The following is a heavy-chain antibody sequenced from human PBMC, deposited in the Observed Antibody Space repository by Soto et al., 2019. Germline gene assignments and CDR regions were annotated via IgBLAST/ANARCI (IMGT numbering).Heavy chain of an antibody. V-gene: IGHV3-48*03. CDR2: ISSSGSTI. CDR1: GFTFSNYE. CDR3: ARVRTGTVFDY. Sequence: GGSLRLSCAASGFTFSNYEMNWVRQAPGKGLEWVSYISSSGSTIYYADSVKGRFTISRDNAKNSLYLQMNSLRAEDTAVYYCARVRTGTVFDYWGQGTLVTVSS. D-gene: IGHD6-13*01. J-gene: IGHJ4*02.